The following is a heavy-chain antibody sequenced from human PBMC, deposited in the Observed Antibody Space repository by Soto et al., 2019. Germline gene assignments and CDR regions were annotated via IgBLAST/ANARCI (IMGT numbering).Heavy chain of an antibody. CDR1: GFTFSSYA. V-gene: IGHV3-30-3*01. Sequence: GGSLRLSCAASGFTFSSYAMHWVRQAPCKGLEWVAVISYDGSNKYYADSVKGRFTISRDNSKNTLYLQMNSLRAEDTAVYYCARDRITMITDENWFDPWGQGTLVTVSS. CDR2: ISYDGSNK. CDR3: ARDRITMITDENWFDP. D-gene: IGHD3-22*01. J-gene: IGHJ5*02.